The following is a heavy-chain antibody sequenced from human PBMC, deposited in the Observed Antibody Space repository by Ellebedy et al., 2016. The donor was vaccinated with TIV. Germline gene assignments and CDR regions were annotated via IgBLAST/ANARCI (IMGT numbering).Heavy chain of an antibody. Sequence: GESLKISCAASGFTFSSYEMNWVRQAPGKGLEWVSYISSSGSTIYYADSVKGRFTISRDNAKNSLYLQMNSLRAEDTAVYYCASLFGELSRYYYYGMDVWGQGTTVTVSS. CDR1: GFTFSSYE. J-gene: IGHJ6*02. D-gene: IGHD3-10*02. CDR3: ASLFGELSRYYYYGMDV. V-gene: IGHV3-48*03. CDR2: ISSSGSTI.